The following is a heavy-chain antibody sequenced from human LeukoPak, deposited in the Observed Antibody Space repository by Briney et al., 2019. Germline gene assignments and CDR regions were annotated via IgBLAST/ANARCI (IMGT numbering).Heavy chain of an antibody. CDR1: GGSISSGGYY. CDR3: AKADDYAPDY. V-gene: IGHV4-30-2*01. Sequence: PSQTLSLTCTVSGGSISSGGYYWSWIRQPPGKGLEWIGYIYHSGSTYYNPSLKSRVTISVDRSKNQFSLKLSSVTAADTAVYYCAKADDYAPDYWGQGTLVTVSS. CDR2: IYHSGST. J-gene: IGHJ4*02. D-gene: IGHD4-17*01.